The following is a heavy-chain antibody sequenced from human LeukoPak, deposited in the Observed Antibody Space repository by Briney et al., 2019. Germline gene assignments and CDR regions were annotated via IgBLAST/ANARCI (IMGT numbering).Heavy chain of an antibody. J-gene: IGHJ4*02. V-gene: IGHV3-7*01. D-gene: IGHD3-16*01. CDR3: ARDRLGAEYDY. Sequence: SWIRQTPGKRLEWVANIKQDGTEKYYVDSVKGRFTISRDNAKKSLYLQMNSLRAEDTAVYYCARDRLGAEYDYWGQGTLVSVSS. CDR2: IKQDGTEK.